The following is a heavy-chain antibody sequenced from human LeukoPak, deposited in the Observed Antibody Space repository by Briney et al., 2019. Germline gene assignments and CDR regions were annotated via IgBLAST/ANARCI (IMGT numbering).Heavy chain of an antibody. CDR3: ARSPTKRVPEDY. J-gene: IGHJ4*02. Sequence: SETLSLTCTVSGGSISSYYWSWIRQSPGKGLEWIGFFHHSGSTNYNPSFKSRVTISADTSNNHFSLRLTSVTAADTAVYYCARSPTKRVPEDYWGQGTLVTVSS. CDR2: FHHSGST. CDR1: GGSISSYY. V-gene: IGHV4-59*12. D-gene: IGHD2-2*01.